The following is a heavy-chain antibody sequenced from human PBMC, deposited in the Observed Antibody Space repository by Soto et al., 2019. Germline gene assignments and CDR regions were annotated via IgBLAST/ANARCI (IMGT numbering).Heavy chain of an antibody. D-gene: IGHD3-16*01. CDR1: GFSLGASEVC. CDR2: IDWDDDK. CDR3: ARMAGLSAFGDAFDI. Sequence: SGPTLVNPTQTLTLTCTFSGFSLGASEVCVSWIRQPPGKALEWLARIDWDDDKYYSTSLKTRLTISKDTSKNQVVLTMTNMDPVDTATYYCARMAGLSAFGDAFDIWGQGTMVTVSS. J-gene: IGHJ3*02. V-gene: IGHV2-70*11.